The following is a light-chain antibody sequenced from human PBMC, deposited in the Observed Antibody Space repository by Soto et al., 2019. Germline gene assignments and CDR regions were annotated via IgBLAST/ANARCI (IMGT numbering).Light chain of an antibody. CDR1: QSISGF. J-gene: IGKJ3*01. CDR2: DAS. V-gene: IGKV3-11*01. CDR3: HHRSNWPPTET. Sequence: EIVLTQSPASLSLSPGESASLYCRASQSISGFLAWYQQKPGQAPSLLIYDASHRATGIPARFSGSGSGTDFTRTISSLEPEDFAVYYCHHRSNWPPTETFGHGTKVDLK.